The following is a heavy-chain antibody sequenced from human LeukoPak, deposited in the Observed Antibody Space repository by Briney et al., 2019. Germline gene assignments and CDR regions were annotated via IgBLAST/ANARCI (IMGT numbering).Heavy chain of an antibody. CDR3: ARGGGDFWSGYSYYYYMDV. J-gene: IGHJ6*03. CDR2: IYYSGST. V-gene: IGHV4-59*01. Sequence: SETLSHTCTVSGGSISSYYWSWIRQPPGKGLEWIGYIYYSGSTNYNPSLKSRVTISVDTSKNQFSLKLSSVTAADTAVYYCARGGGDFWSGYSYYYYMDVWGKGTTVTVSS. CDR1: GGSISSYY. D-gene: IGHD3-3*01.